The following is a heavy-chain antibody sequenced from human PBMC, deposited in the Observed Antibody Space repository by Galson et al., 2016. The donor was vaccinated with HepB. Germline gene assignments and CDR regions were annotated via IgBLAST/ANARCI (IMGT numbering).Heavy chain of an antibody. CDR3: ARDPVYYDFWSGYYPFNWFDP. D-gene: IGHD3-3*01. CDR2: INPSGGGT. CDR1: GYTFTSYY. Sequence: SVKVSCKASGYTFTSYYIHWVRQAPGQGLEWMGIINPSGGGTSYAQRFQGRVTMTRDTSTSTVYMGLSSLRSEDTAVYYCARDPVYYDFWSGYYPFNWFDPWGRGTLVTVSS. V-gene: IGHV1-46*01. J-gene: IGHJ5*02.